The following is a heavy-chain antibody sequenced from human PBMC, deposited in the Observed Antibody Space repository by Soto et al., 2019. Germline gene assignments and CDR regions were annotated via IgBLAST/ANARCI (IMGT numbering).Heavy chain of an antibody. V-gene: IGHV4-30-4*01. CDR3: ARGAVYYYDSSGYRNYWYFDL. CDR1: GGSISSGDYY. D-gene: IGHD3-22*01. Sequence: QVQLQESGPGLVKPSQTLSLTCTVSGGSISSGDYYWSWIRQPPGKGLEWIGYIYYSGSTYYNPSLKSRVTISVDTSKNQFSLKLSSVTAADTAVYYCARGAVYYYDSSGYRNYWYFDLWGRGTLVTVSS. J-gene: IGHJ2*01. CDR2: IYYSGST.